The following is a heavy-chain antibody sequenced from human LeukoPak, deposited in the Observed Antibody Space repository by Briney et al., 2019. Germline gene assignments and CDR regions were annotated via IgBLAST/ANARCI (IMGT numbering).Heavy chain of an antibody. D-gene: IGHD3-10*01. CDR2: IYSNGHI. CDR1: SDSISSSSYL. Sequence: SETLSLTCSVSSDSISSSSYLWVWVRQPPGKGLEWIGDIYSNGHISYNPSLKSRAAISVDTSKNQFSLNLSAVTAADTAVYYCARRHYGSGNIDSWGQGTLVTVSS. CDR3: ARRHYGSGNIDS. J-gene: IGHJ4*02. V-gene: IGHV4-39*01.